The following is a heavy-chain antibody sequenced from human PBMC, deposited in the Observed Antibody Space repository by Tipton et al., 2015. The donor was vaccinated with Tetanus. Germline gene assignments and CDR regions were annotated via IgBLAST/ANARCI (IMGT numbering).Heavy chain of an antibody. V-gene: IGHV3-33*03. CDR1: GFTLRRYG. CDR3: VYFATS. Sequence: SLRLSCAASGFTLRRYGMHWVRQAPGKGLEWVAIIWFYGSKTYYADSVKGRFIVSRDNTKSMLYLQMNTLRAEDTAVYYCVYFATSWGQGTLVVVSS. D-gene: IGHD2-8*01. J-gene: IGHJ5*02. CDR2: IWFYGSKT.